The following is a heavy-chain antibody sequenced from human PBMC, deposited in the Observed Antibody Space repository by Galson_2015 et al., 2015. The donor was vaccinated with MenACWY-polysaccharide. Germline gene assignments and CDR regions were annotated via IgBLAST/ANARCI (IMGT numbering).Heavy chain of an antibody. CDR1: GLTFGNHA. D-gene: IGHD2-15*01. J-gene: IGHJ6*02. CDR2: LSATGGTI. Sequence: SLRLSCAGSGLTFGNHAMSWVRQAPGKGLEWVSSLSATGGTIYYADSVKGRFTISRDNSKSTLYLQMNSLGAEDTAVYYCAKDRGHCSGGSCYQFFYGMDVWGQGTTVTVSS. V-gene: IGHV3-23*01. CDR3: AKDRGHCSGGSCYQFFYGMDV.